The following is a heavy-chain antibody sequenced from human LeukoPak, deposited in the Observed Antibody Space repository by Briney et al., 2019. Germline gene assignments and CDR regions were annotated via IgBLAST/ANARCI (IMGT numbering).Heavy chain of an antibody. Sequence: SETLSLTCTVSGGSINNYYWSWIRQPPGKGLEWIGYIYTSGSTNYNPSLKSRVTISVDTSKNQFSLKLSSVTAADTAVYYCARQRGIRSLYFDYWGQGTLVTVSS. CDR2: IYTSGST. D-gene: IGHD6-13*01. CDR1: GGSINNYY. CDR3: ARQRGIRSLYFDY. V-gene: IGHV4-4*09. J-gene: IGHJ4*02.